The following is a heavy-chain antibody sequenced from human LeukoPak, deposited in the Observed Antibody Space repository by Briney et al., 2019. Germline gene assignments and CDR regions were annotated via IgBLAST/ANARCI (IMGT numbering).Heavy chain of an antibody. CDR3: ARVRTYDSSGYLSYNWFDP. D-gene: IGHD3-22*01. V-gene: IGHV3-11*01. Sequence: GGSLRLSCAASGFTFSDYYMSWIRQAPGKGLEWVSYISSSGSTIYYADSVKGRFTISRDNAKNSLYLHMNSLRAEDTAVYYCARVRTYDSSGYLSYNWFDPWGQGTLVTVSS. CDR2: ISSSGSTI. J-gene: IGHJ5*02. CDR1: GFTFSDYY.